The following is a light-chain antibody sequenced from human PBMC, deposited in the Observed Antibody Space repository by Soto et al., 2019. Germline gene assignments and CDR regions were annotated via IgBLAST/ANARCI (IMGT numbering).Light chain of an antibody. CDR2: DAS. V-gene: IGKV3-11*01. J-gene: IGKJ1*01. CDR3: QQRSDWPPWT. Sequence: EIVLTQSPATLSLSPGEGATLSCRASQSISSYLAWYQQKPGQAPRLLLYDASSRATGIPARLSGSGSGTDFTLTISGLEPEDFAVYYWQQRSDWPPWTFGQGTKVEIK. CDR1: QSISSY.